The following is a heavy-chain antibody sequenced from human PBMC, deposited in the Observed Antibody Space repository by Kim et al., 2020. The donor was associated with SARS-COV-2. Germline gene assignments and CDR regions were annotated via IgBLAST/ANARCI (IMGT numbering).Heavy chain of an antibody. J-gene: IGHJ4*02. CDR2: ISYDGSNK. D-gene: IGHD3-22*01. CDR3: ARDRTDYYDSSGYYSPSSTLDY. CDR1: GFTFSSYA. V-gene: IGHV3-30*04. Sequence: GGSLRLSCAASGFTFSSYAMHWVRQAPGKGLEWVAVISYDGSNKYYADSVKGRFTISRDNSKNTLYLQMNSLRAEDTAVYYCARDRTDYYDSSGYYSPSSTLDYWGQGTLVTVSS.